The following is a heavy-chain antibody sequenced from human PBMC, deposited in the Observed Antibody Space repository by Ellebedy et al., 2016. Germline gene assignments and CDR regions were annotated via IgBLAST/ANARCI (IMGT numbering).Heavy chain of an antibody. CDR1: GFTFSSYG. D-gene: IGHD3-10*01. CDR3: AKDGPHYYGSGSYYNYYYGMDV. Sequence: GGSLRLXXAASGFTFSSYGMHWVRQAPGKGLEWVAVTSYDGSNKYYADSVKGRFTISRDNSKNTLYLQMNSLRVEDTAVYYCAKDGPHYYGSGSYYNYYYGMDVWGQGTTVTVSS. J-gene: IGHJ6*02. CDR2: TSYDGSNK. V-gene: IGHV3-30*18.